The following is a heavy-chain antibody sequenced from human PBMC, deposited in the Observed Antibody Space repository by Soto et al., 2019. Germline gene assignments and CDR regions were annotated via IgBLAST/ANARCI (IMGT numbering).Heavy chain of an antibody. D-gene: IGHD3-10*01. CDR1: GGSISSSSCY. CDR3: ARHGITMVRGVPGIYYYYGMDV. J-gene: IGHJ6*02. CDR2: IYYSGST. V-gene: IGHV4-39*01. Sequence: SETLSLTCTVSGGSISSSSCYWGWIRQPPGKGLEWIGSIYYSGSTYYNPSLKSRVTISVDTSKNQFSLKLSSVTAADTAVYYCARHGITMVRGVPGIYYYYGMDVWGQGTTVTVSS.